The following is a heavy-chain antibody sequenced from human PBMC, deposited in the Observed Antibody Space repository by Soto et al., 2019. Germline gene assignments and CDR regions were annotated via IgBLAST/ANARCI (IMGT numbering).Heavy chain of an antibody. CDR2: IYYSGST. V-gene: IGHV4-31*03. D-gene: IGHD6-13*01. CDR3: ARAAHDSSPFRWFDP. CDR1: GGSISSGGYY. Sequence: QVQLQESGPGLVKPSQTLSLTCTVSGGSISSGGYYWSWIRQHPGKGLEWIGYIYYSGSTYYNPSLKSRVTISVATSKNQFSLKLSSVTAADTAVYYCARAAHDSSPFRWFDPWGQGTLVTVSS. J-gene: IGHJ5*02.